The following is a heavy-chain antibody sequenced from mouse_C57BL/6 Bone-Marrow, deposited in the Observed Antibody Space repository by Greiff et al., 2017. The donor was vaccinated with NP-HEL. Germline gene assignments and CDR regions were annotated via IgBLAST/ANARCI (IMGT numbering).Heavy chain of an antibody. CDR1: GFSLTSYG. D-gene: IGHD1-1*02. V-gene: IGHV2-2*01. CDR3: ARLLWSFAY. Sequence: VQVVESGPGLVQPSQSLSITCTVSGFSLTSYGVHWVRQSPGKGLEWLGVIWSGGSTDYNAAFISRLSISKDNSKSQVFFKMNSLQADDTAIYYCARLLWSFAYWGQGTLVTVSA. CDR2: IWSGGST. J-gene: IGHJ3*01.